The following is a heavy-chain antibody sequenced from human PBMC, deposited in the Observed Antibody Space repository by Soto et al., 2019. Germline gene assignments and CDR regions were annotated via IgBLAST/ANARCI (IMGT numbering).Heavy chain of an antibody. V-gene: IGHV4-30-4*01. CDR1: GGSISSSDYY. D-gene: IGHD3-16*01. Sequence: SETLSLTCTVSGGSISSSDYYWSWIRQPPGKGLEWIGYIYYTGGTSYNPSLKSRVSMSVGTSKNQFSLRLSSVTAADTAVYYCARDLGGSNWFDPWGQRTLVTVS. J-gene: IGHJ5*02. CDR2: IYYTGGT. CDR3: ARDLGGSNWFDP.